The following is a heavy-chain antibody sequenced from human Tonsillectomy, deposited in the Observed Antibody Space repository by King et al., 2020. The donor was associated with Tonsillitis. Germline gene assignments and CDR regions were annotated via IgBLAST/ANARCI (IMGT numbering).Heavy chain of an antibody. CDR1: GGSVSTYY. J-gene: IGHJ2*01. V-gene: IGHV4-59*02. CDR3: ASLLYCQSSSCYFGDWYFDL. D-gene: IGHD2-2*01. CDR2: IYHGRTT. Sequence: QLQLQESGPGLVRPSETLSLTCNVSGGSVSTYYWSWIRQPPGKGLEWIGYIYHGRTTNYNPSLKSRVSMSVDTSKNQFSLKLTSVTAADTAVYYCASLLYCQSSSCYFGDWYFDLWGRGTLVTVSS.